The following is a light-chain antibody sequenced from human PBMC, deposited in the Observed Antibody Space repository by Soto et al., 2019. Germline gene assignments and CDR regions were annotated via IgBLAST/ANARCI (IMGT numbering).Light chain of an antibody. J-gene: IGKJ5*01. Sequence: IQLTQSPSSLSASVGDRVTITCRASQDIAIYLAWYQQKPGKAPQLLIFDVSNLQTGVPSRFSGGGSGTDFALTISSLEPEDIATYYCQQYDSLPLTFGQGTRLEIK. CDR1: QDIAIY. V-gene: IGKV1-33*01. CDR3: QQYDSLPLT. CDR2: DVS.